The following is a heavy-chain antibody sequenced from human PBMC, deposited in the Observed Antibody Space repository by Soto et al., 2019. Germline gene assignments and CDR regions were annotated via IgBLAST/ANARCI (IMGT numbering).Heavy chain of an antibody. V-gene: IGHV3-21*01. CDR2: ISSSSSYI. CDR1: GFTFSSYS. CDR3: ARAGEYSSSSFDY. D-gene: IGHD6-6*01. J-gene: IGHJ4*02. Sequence: TGGSLRLSCAASGFTFSSYSMNWVRQAPGKGLEWVSSISSSSSYIYYADSVKGRFTISRDNAKNSLYLQMNSLRAEDTAVYYCARAGEYSSSSFDYWRQGTLVTVSS.